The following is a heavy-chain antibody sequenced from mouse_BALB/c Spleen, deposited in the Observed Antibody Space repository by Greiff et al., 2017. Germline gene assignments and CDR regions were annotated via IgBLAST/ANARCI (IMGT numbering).Heavy chain of an antibody. CDR2: IDPANGNT. CDR3: ARHGGSSYFDY. J-gene: IGHJ2*01. D-gene: IGHD1-1*01. Sequence: DVKLQESGAELVKPGASVKLSCTASGFNIKDTYMHWVKQRPEQGLEWIGRIDPANGNTKYDPKFQGKATITADTSSNTAYLQLSSLTSEDTAVYYCARHGGSSYFDYWGQGTTLTVSS. V-gene: IGHV14-3*02. CDR1: GFNIKDTY.